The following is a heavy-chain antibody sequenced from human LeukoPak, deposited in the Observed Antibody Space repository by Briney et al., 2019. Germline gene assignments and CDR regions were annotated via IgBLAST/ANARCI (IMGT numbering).Heavy chain of an antibody. J-gene: IGHJ4*02. Sequence: GASVKVSCKASGYTFTGYYMHWVRQAPGQGLEWMGWINPNSGGTNYAQKFQGRVTMTRDTSISTAYMELSSLRSEDTAVYYCARRGEKRAGTGGFDYWGQGTLVTVSS. CDR2: INPNSGGT. V-gene: IGHV1-2*02. D-gene: IGHD6-13*01. CDR3: ARRGEKRAGTGGFDY. CDR1: GYTFTGYY.